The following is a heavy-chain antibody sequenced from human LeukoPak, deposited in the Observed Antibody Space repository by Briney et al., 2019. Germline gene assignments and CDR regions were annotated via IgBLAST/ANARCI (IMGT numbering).Heavy chain of an antibody. CDR3: ARYDRCSSTSCYRLPLYYYYGMDV. J-gene: IGHJ6*02. V-gene: IGHV1-69*02. Sequence: SVKVSCKASGGTFSSYTISWVRQAPGQGLEWMGGIIPILGIATYTQKFQGRVTITADKSTTTAYMELSSLRSEDTAVYYCARYDRCSSTSCYRLPLYYYYGMDVWGQGTTVTVSS. D-gene: IGHD2-2*01. CDR2: IIPILGIA. CDR1: GGTFSSYT.